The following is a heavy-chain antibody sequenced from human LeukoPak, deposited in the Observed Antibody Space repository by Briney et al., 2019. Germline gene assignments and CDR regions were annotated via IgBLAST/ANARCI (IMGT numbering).Heavy chain of an antibody. CDR2: IRYDGSNK. D-gene: IGHD3-22*01. J-gene: IGHJ4*02. CDR1: GFTFSSYG. Sequence: GGSLRLSCAASGFTFSSYGMHWVRQAPGKGLEWVAFIRYDGSNKYYADSVKGRFTISRDNSKNTLQMNSLRAEDTAVYYCAKDGAYYYDSNGYHDWGQGTLVTVSS. V-gene: IGHV3-30*02. CDR3: AKDGAYYYDSNGYHD.